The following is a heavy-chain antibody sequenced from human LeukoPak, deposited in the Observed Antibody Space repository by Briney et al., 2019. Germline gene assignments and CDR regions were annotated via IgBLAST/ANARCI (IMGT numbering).Heavy chain of an antibody. V-gene: IGHV1-69*04. CDR2: IIPILGIA. J-gene: IGHJ6*02. CDR1: GGTFSSYA. Sequence: ASVKVSCKASGGTFSSYAISWVRQAPGQGLEWMGRIIPILGIANYAQKFQGRVTITADKSTSTAYMELSSLRSEDTAVYYCARGTYLPGVYCSSTSCSPWGMDVWGQGTTVTVSS. CDR3: ARGTYLPGVYCSSTSCSPWGMDV. D-gene: IGHD2-2*01.